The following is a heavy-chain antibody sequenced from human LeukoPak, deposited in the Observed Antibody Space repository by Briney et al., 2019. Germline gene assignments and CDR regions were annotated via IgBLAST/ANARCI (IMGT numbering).Heavy chain of an antibody. CDR3: AGGSSSLASMTTVFDP. Sequence: PSETLSLTCAVYGGSFSGYYWSWIRQPPGKGLEWIGEINHSGSTNYNPSLKSRVTISVDTSKNQFSLKLSSVTAADTAVYYCAGGSSSLASMTTVFDPWGQGTLVTVSS. J-gene: IGHJ5*02. V-gene: IGHV4-34*01. CDR2: INHSGST. CDR1: GGSFSGYY. D-gene: IGHD4-11*01.